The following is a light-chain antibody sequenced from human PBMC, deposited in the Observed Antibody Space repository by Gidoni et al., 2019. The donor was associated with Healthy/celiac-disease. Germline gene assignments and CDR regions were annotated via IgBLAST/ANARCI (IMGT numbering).Light chain of an antibody. Sequence: RVTITCRASQSISSWLAWYHQKPGKAPKLLIYKASSLESGVPSRFSGSGSGTEFTLTISSLQPDDFATYYCQQYNSYPWTFGQXTKVEIK. CDR2: KAS. J-gene: IGKJ1*01. CDR3: QQYNSYPWT. V-gene: IGKV1-5*03. CDR1: QSISSW.